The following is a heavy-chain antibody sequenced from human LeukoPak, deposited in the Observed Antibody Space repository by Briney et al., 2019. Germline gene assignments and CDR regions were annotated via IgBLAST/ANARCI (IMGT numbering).Heavy chain of an antibody. CDR2: ISGSGGST. Sequence: GGSLRLSCAASGFTFSSYAMSWVRQAPGKGLEWVSAISGSGGSTYYADSVKGRFTISRDNSKNTLYLQMNSLGAEDTALYYCAKGGSYGDYFFDYWGQGTLVTVSS. D-gene: IGHD4-17*01. CDR1: GFTFSSYA. J-gene: IGHJ4*02. V-gene: IGHV3-23*01. CDR3: AKGGSYGDYFFDY.